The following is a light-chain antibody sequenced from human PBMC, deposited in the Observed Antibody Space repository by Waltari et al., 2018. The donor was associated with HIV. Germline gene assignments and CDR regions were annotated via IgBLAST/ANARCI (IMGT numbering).Light chain of an antibody. CDR2: GTS. J-gene: IGKJ1*01. Sequence: DIQMTQSPSSISASVGDSVTITCRASHGLSKSLAWYQQKPGRAPKVLLHGTSSLGSGVPSRFSGSGSGTDYTLTISSLQPEDFAAYYGKQYYSTPWTFGQGTKVEIK. CDR1: HGLSKS. CDR3: KQYYSTPWT. V-gene: IGKV1-NL1*01.